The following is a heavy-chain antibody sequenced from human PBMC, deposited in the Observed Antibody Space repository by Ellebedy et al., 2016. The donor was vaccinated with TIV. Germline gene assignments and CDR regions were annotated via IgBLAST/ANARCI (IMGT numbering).Heavy chain of an antibody. CDR3: ARHVSSGWFSSDSAFDI. V-gene: IGHV5-51*01. D-gene: IGHD6-19*01. J-gene: IGHJ3*02. CDR1: GYNFPDSW. CDR2: IYPADSDT. Sequence: GESLKISCTGSGYNFPDSWIAWVRQKPGRGLEWMGIIYPADSDTRYSPSFQGQVIISADKSTNTAYLQWSSLKASDTAMYYCARHVSSGWFSSDSAFDIWGQGTMVTVSS.